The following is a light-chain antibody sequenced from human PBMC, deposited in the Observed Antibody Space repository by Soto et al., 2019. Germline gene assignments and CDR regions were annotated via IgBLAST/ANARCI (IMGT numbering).Light chain of an antibody. J-gene: IGKJ1*01. Sequence: LITQYTCPWSSYVGDSVTIKFRASQSISVSLAWYQQKPGKAPNLLIYDASTLQEGVPSRFGGSGSGTEFTLTFTSLQPEDFATYFCQQYDQYSKFCPGTKVDIK. CDR2: DAS. CDR1: QSISVS. CDR3: QQYDQYSK. V-gene: IGKV1-5*01.